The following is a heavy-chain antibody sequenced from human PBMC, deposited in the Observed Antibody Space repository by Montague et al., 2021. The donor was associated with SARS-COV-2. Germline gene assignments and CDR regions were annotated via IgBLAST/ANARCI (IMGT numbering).Heavy chain of an antibody. D-gene: IGHD3-22*01. CDR3: ARGRQHINMVVVVVTGGEYYFDF. V-gene: IGHV4-34*01. CDR1: DGSFSDYS. J-gene: IGHJ4*02. Sequence: SETLSLTCAVYDGSFSDYSRTWIRQPPGKGLEWIGEINHRGSTNYNPSLKSRVTISVDTSKNQFSLKMTSVTAADTAVYYCARGRQHINMVVVVVTGGEYYFDFGGQGPRVAGSS. CDR2: INHRGST.